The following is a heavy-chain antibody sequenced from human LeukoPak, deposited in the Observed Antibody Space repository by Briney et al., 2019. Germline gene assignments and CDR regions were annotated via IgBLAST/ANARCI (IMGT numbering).Heavy chain of an antibody. CDR2: MYHRGNT. D-gene: IGHD6-19*01. V-gene: IGHV4-4*01. CDR3: AVSSGWYKIDY. J-gene: IGHJ4*02. CDR1: GASISSDNW. Sequence: PSETLSLTWAVSGASISSDNWWSWVRQPPGKSLGWVGEMYHRGNTNYNPSLMSRVTISVHKSKNQFSLKLSSVTAADTAVYCCAVSSGWYKIDYWGQGTLVTVSS.